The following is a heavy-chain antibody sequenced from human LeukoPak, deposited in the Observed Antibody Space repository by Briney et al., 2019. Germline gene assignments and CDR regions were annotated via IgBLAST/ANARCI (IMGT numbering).Heavy chain of an antibody. CDR2: ISSSSSYI. V-gene: IGHV3-21*01. Sequence: GGSLRLSCAASGFTFSSYGMHWVRQAPGKGLEWVSSISSSSSYIYYADSVKGRFTISRDNPKNSLYLQMNSLRAEDTAVYYCARDRWQWLDFDAFDIWGQGTMVTVSS. CDR3: ARDRWQWLDFDAFDI. D-gene: IGHD6-19*01. J-gene: IGHJ3*02. CDR1: GFTFSSYG.